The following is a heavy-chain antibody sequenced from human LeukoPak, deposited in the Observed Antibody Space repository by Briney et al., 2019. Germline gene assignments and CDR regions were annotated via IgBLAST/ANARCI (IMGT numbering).Heavy chain of an antibody. J-gene: IGHJ4*02. Sequence: PSETLSLTCAVYGGSFSGYYWRWIRQPPVQGLEWIAEIDHSGDIKYNPALKSRVIISADTSKNQFSLKLSSVTAADTAIYYCAREGFYGSGRSLDSWGQGTLVTVSS. CDR1: GGSFSGYY. V-gene: IGHV4-34*01. D-gene: IGHD3-10*01. CDR3: AREGFYGSGRSLDS. CDR2: IDHSGDI.